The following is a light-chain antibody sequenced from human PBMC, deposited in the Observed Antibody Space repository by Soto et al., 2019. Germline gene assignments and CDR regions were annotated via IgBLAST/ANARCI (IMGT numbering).Light chain of an antibody. CDR2: KAS. CDR3: QQYSTYPLCS. CDR1: QSIFTW. V-gene: IGKV1-5*03. Sequence: DIQMTQSHSSLSASVGDRVSITYRASQSIFTWLAWYQQKPGKAPNLLIYKASSLESGVPSRFSGSGSGTEFTLTISSLQPDDFATYYCQQYSTYPLCSFGQGTKVDIK. J-gene: IGKJ2*04.